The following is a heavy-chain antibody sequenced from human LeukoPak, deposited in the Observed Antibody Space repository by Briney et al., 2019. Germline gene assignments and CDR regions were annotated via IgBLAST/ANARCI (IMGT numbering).Heavy chain of an antibody. J-gene: IGHJ4*02. V-gene: IGHV1-69*05. CDR1: GGTFSSYA. CDR2: IIPIFGTA. CDR3: ARDRGIYGGNSVGY. D-gene: IGHD4-23*01. Sequence: ASVKVSCKASGGTFSSYAISWVRQAPGQGLEWMGGIIPIFGTANYAQKFQGRVTMTRDTSTSTVYMELSSLRSEDTAVYYCARDRGIYGGNSVGYWGQGTLVTVSS.